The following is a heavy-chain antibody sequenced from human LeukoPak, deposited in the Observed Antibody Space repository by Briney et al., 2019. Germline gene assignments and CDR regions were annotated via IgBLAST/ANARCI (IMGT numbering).Heavy chain of an antibody. CDR3: ARGGLGSSSSFDY. CDR2: ISSSSSYI. Sequence: GGSLRPSCAASGITFSSYSMNWVRQAPGKGLEWVSSISSSSSYIFYVDSVKGRFTISRDNAKNSLYLQMNSLRAEDTAVYYCARGGLGSSSSFDYWGQGTLVTVSS. CDR1: GITFSSYS. J-gene: IGHJ4*02. V-gene: IGHV3-21*01. D-gene: IGHD6-6*01.